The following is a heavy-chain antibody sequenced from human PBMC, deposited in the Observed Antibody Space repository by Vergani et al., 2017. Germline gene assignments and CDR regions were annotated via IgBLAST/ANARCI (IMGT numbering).Heavy chain of an antibody. J-gene: IGHJ4*02. CDR3: ARDRDYYGSGSFDY. CDR1: GGSISSYY. D-gene: IGHD3-10*01. Sequence: QVQLQQWGPGLVKPSETLSLTCTVSGGSISSYYWSWIRQPPGKGLEWIGYIYYSGSTNYNPSLKSRVTISVDTSKNQFSLKLSSVTAADTAVYYCARDRDYYGSGSFDYWGQGTLVTVSS. V-gene: IGHV4-59*01. CDR2: IYYSGST.